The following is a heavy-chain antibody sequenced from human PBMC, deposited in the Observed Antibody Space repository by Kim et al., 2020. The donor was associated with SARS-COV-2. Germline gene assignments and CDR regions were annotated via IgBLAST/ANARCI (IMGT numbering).Heavy chain of an antibody. CDR1: GGTFSTHA. D-gene: IGHD1-26*01. CDR2: IIPIFGRG. Sequence: SVKVSCKTSGGTFSTHAISWVRQAPGQGLGWMGGIIPIFGRGNYAQRFQGRVTITADESTSTAYMELSSLRSEDTALYYCAKKIVGATTYYGMDVWGQG. V-gene: IGHV1-69*13. CDR3: AKKIVGATTYYGMDV. J-gene: IGHJ6*02.